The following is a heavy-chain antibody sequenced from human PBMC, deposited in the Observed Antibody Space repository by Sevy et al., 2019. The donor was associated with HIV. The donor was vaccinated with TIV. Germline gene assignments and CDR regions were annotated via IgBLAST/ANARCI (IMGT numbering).Heavy chain of an antibody. J-gene: IGHJ4*02. Sequence: GESLKISCAASGFTFSKYSMSWVRQPPGKWLEWVSTLSFGCGEINYADSVKGRFTISRDNSKSSVYLQMNNLRPEDTAVYYCAREGCTKPHDYWGQGTMVTVSS. D-gene: IGHD2-8*01. CDR2: LSFGCGEI. CDR1: GFTFSKYS. CDR3: AREGCTKPHDY. V-gene: IGHV3-23*01.